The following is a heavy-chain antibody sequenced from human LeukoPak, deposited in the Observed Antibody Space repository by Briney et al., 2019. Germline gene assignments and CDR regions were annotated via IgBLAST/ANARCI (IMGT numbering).Heavy chain of an antibody. CDR3: ARDLGLRYGSGTYRVDP. D-gene: IGHD3-10*01. CDR1: GFTFSTYG. CDR2: IWYGGSHK. V-gene: IGHV3-33*08. Sequence: GRSLRLSCAAYGFTFSTYGMHWVRQAPGKGLESVAVIWYGGSHKYYADSVKGRFTISRDKPNNTLYLQMNNLRADDTAVYYCARDLGLRYGSGTYRVDPWGQGTQVIVSS. J-gene: IGHJ5*02.